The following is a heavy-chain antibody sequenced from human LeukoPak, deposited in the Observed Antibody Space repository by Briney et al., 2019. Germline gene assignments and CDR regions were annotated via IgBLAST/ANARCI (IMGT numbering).Heavy chain of an antibody. V-gene: IGHV1-2*02. CDR2: INPNSGGT. Sequence: ASVKVSCKASGYAFTGYYMHWVRQAPGQGLEWMGWINPNSGGTNYAQKFQGRVTMTRDTSISTAYMELSRLRSDDTAVYYCARDRGRIAAAGTFGYWGQGTLVTVSS. CDR3: ARDRGRIAAAGTFGY. D-gene: IGHD6-13*01. J-gene: IGHJ4*02. CDR1: GYAFTGYY.